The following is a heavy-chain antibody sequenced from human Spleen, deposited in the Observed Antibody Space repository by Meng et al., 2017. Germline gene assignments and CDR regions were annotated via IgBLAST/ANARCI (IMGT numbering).Heavy chain of an antibody. Sequence: VQLQQGGAGLLKPSETLSLTCAVYGGSFSGYYWSWIRQPPGKGLEWIGEINHSGSTNYNPSLKSRVTISVDTSKNQFSLKLSSVTAADTAVYYCARGPWLNWNYPAYFQHWGQGTLVTVSS. V-gene: IGHV4-34*01. D-gene: IGHD1-7*01. CDR1: GGSFSGYY. CDR2: INHSGST. J-gene: IGHJ1*01. CDR3: ARGPWLNWNYPAYFQH.